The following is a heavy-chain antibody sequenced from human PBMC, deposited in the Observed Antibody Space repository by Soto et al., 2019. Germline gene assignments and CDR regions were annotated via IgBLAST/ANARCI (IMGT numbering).Heavy chain of an antibody. V-gene: IGHV4-59*01. CDR3: ARDLDGSGSYFTDY. CDR1: GGSISSYY. D-gene: IGHD3-10*01. J-gene: IGHJ4*02. Sequence: QVQLQESGPGLVKPSETLSLTCTVSGGSISSYYWSWIRQPPGKGLEWIGYIYYSGSTNYNPSLKSRVTISVDTSKNQFSLKLSSVTAADTAVYYCARDLDGSGSYFTDYWGQGTLVTVAS. CDR2: IYYSGST.